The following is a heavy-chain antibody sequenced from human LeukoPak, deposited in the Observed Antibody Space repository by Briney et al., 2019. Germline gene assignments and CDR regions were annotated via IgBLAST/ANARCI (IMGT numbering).Heavy chain of an antibody. CDR3: ARDQMRPTYDFWSGPWRRSYYFDY. J-gene: IGHJ4*02. Sequence: PGGSLRLSCAASGFTFSSYSMNSVRQAPGKGLEWVSSISSSSSYIYYADSVKGRFTISRDNAKNSLYLQMNRLRAEDTAVYYCARDQMRPTYDFWSGPWRRSYYFDYWGQGTLVTVSS. CDR1: GFTFSSYS. V-gene: IGHV3-21*01. CDR2: ISSSSSYI. D-gene: IGHD3-3*01.